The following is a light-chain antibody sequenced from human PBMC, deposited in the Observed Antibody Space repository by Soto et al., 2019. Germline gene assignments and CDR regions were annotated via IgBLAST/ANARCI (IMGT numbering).Light chain of an antibody. CDR1: QTISSY. Sequence: EIVLTQSPSTLSSSPGERATLSCRASQTISSYLAWYQQKPGQAPRLLMYDAFNRATGIPARFSGSGSGTDFTLTISSLEPEDSAIYYCQQRNIWPPVTFGQGTRLAIK. CDR3: QQRNIWPPVT. J-gene: IGKJ5*01. CDR2: DAF. V-gene: IGKV3-11*01.